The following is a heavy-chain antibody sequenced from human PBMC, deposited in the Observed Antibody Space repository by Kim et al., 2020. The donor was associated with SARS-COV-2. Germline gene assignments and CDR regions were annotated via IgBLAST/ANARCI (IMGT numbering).Heavy chain of an antibody. CDR3: AFFPNTVGGY. CDR1: GFTFSSYA. CDR2: ITGGGGST. D-gene: IGHD1-26*01. J-gene: IGHJ4*02. Sequence: GGSLRLSCAASGFTFSSYAMSWVRQAPGKGLEWVSAITGGGGSTYYADSVKGRFTISRDNSKNTLYLQVSSLRAEDTAVYYCAFFPNTVGGYWGQGTLVTVSS. V-gene: IGHV3-23*01.